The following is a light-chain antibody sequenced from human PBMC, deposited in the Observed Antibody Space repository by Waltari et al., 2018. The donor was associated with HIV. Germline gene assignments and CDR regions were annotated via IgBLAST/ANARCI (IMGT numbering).Light chain of an antibody. Sequence: MEMTPFSDSLAVSLNETATINCKSSQSVFSSPNNKNYLAWYQQKPGQPPKLLIYWASTRESGVPDRFSGSGSGTDFTLTISSLQAEDVAVYYCQQYYSTPWTFGQGTKVEI. V-gene: IGKV4-1*01. CDR2: WAS. CDR1: QSVFSSPNNKNY. CDR3: QQYYSTPWT. J-gene: IGKJ1*01.